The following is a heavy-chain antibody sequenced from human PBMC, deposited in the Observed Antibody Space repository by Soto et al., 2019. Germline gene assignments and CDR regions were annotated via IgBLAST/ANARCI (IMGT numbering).Heavy chain of an antibody. CDR3: ARDRVDYSSFHYGMDV. CDR1: GYTFTGYY. CDR2: INPNSGGT. V-gene: IGHV1-2*02. Sequence: ASVKVSCKTSGYTFTGYYIHWVRQAPGQGLEWTGWINPNSGGTNYAQKFRDRVTMTRDTSISTAYMEVSRLRSDDTAVFYCARDRVDYSSFHYGMDVWGQGTTVTV. D-gene: IGHD6-19*01. J-gene: IGHJ6*02.